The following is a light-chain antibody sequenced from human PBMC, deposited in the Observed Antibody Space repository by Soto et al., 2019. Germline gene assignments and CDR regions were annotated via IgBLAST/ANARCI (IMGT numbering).Light chain of an antibody. Sequence: QSVLTQSPSASGTPGQRVTISCSGSSSNIGSNTVNWNQQLSGTAPKLLIYSNDQRPSGVPDRFSGSKSGTSASLAISGLQSEDEADYYCAAWDDTLNGYVFGAGTKVTVL. CDR3: AAWDDTLNGYV. V-gene: IGLV1-44*01. J-gene: IGLJ1*01. CDR2: SND. CDR1: SSNIGSNT.